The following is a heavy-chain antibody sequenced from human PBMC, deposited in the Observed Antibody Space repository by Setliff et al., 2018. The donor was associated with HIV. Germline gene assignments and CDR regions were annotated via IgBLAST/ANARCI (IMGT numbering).Heavy chain of an antibody. V-gene: IGHV4-34*01. CDR2: INHSGST. Sequence: PEETLSLTCAVYGGSFSGYYWSWIRQPPGKGLEWIGEINHSGSTNYNPSLKSRVTISVDTSKNQFSLKLSSVTAADTAVYYCNIYYYYYMDVWGKGTTVTVSS. J-gene: IGHJ6*03. CDR3: NIYYYYYMDV. CDR1: GGSFSGYY.